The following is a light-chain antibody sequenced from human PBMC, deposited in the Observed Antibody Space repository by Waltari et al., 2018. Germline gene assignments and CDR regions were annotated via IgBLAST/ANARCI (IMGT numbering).Light chain of an antibody. CDR3: QHYVRLPVS. Sequence: IVLTQSPANLSLSPGERATLTCRASQSVSYYLAWYQHRPGQAPRLLIYDTSHRATGIPDRFSGSGSETDFTLTISSLEPEDFAVYYCQHYVRLPVSFGQGTKVGIK. J-gene: IGKJ1*01. CDR2: DTS. V-gene: IGKV3-11*01. CDR1: QSVSYY.